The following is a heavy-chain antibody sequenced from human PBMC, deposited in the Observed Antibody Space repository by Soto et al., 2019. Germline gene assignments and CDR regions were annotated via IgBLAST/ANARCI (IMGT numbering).Heavy chain of an antibody. CDR1: GYTFTSYD. V-gene: IGHV1-8*01. CDR3: ARVTRYYDFWSGYYYYYMEV. CDR2: MNPNSGNT. D-gene: IGHD3-3*01. Sequence: GASVKVSCKASGYTFTSYDINLVRQATGQGLEWMGWMNPNSGNTGYAQKFQGRVTMTRNTSISTAYMELSSLRSEDTAVYYCARVTRYYDFWSGYYYYYMEVWGKGTTVTVSS. J-gene: IGHJ6*03.